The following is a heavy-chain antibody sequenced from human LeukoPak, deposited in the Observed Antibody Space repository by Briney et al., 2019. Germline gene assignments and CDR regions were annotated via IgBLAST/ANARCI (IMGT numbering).Heavy chain of an antibody. CDR1: GFTFSSYG. Sequence: GGSLRLSCAASGFTFSSYGMHWVRQAPGKGLEWVAVISYDGSNKYYADSVKGRFTISRDNSKNTLYLQMNSLRAEDTAVYYCAKNYDSSGRNIFDYWGQGTLVTVSS. J-gene: IGHJ4*02. CDR3: AKNYDSSGRNIFDY. V-gene: IGHV3-30*18. D-gene: IGHD3-22*01. CDR2: ISYDGSNK.